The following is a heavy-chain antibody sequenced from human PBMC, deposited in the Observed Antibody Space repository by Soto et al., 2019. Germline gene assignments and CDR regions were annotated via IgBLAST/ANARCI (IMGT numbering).Heavy chain of an antibody. CDR3: ASSGFAPDYYYYGMDV. CDR2: IYPGDSDT. Sequence: GESLKISCKGNGYYFPSYWIGWVRQMPGKGLEWMGIIYPGDSDTRYSPSFQGQVTISADKSISTAYLQWSSLKASDTAMYYCASSGFAPDYYYYGMDVWGQGTTVTVSS. CDR1: GYYFPSYW. V-gene: IGHV5-51*01. D-gene: IGHD3-10*01. J-gene: IGHJ6*02.